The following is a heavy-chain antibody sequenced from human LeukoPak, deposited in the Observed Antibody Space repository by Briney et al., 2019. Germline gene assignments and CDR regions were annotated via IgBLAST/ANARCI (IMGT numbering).Heavy chain of an antibody. CDR3: ARYEVGAFDI. J-gene: IGHJ3*02. D-gene: IGHD1-26*01. CDR2: ISSSGTII. Sequence: GGSLRLSCTASGFTFSSYEMNWVRQAPGKGLEWVSHISSSGTIIYYADSVKGRFTISRDNAKNSLFLQMISLRDEDTAVYYCARYEVGAFDIWGQGTMVTVSS. CDR1: GFTFSSYE. V-gene: IGHV3-48*03.